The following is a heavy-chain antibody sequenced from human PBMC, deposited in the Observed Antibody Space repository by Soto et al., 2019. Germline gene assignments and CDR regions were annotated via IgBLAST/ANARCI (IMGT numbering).Heavy chain of an antibody. CDR1: GFTCVDYG. Sequence: GGSLRLSCAASGFTCVDYGMSWVRQAPGKGLEWVSGINWNGGSTGYADSVKGRFTISRDNAKNSLYLQMNSLRAEDTAVYYCARDSHPYDFWSGYYLDYYYYYYMDVWGKGTTVTVSS. J-gene: IGHJ6*03. D-gene: IGHD3-3*01. V-gene: IGHV3-20*04. CDR2: INWNGGST. CDR3: ARDSHPYDFWSGYYLDYYYYYYMDV.